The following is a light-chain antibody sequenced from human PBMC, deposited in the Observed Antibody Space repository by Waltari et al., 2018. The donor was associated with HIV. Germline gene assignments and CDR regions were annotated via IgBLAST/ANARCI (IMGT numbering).Light chain of an antibody. Sequence: DIVLTQSRGAPSVSPGEGASLSCRASQSVSTSLAWYQQKPGQTPTLIVSDASTRATGVPDRFSGGGSGTDFTLTISSLQSEDFAVYYCQQYKNWPLTFGGGTKVETK. CDR1: QSVSTS. CDR3: QQYKNWPLT. V-gene: IGKV3D-15*01. J-gene: IGKJ4*01. CDR2: DAS.